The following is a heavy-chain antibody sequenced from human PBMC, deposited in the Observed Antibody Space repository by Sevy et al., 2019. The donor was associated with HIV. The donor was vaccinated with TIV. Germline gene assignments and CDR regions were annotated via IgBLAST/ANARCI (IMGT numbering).Heavy chain of an antibody. Sequence: SETLSLTCTVSGGSISGYYWSWVRQPPGKGLELIAYVYYNGTTNYNPSLKSRVTISVDTSKNQFSLKLSSVTAADTAVYYCARDGGRGQYCGGDCYPFDYWGQGTLVTVSS. J-gene: IGHJ4*02. CDR2: VYYNGTT. CDR3: ARDGGRGQYCGGDCYPFDY. V-gene: IGHV4-59*01. CDR1: GGSISGYY. D-gene: IGHD2-21*02.